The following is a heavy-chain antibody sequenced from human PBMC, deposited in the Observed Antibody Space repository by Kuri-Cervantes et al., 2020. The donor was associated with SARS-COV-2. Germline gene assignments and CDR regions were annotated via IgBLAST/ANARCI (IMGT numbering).Heavy chain of an antibody. CDR2: INPNSGGS. D-gene: IGHD1/OR15-1a*01. V-gene: IGHV1-2*02. J-gene: IGHJ4*02. CDR3: ASSGITGTLTGFDY. CDR1: GYTFTGYY. Sequence: ASVKVSCKASGYTFTGYYMHWVRQAPGQGLEWMGWINPNSGGSNYAQKFQGRVTMTRDTSISTAYMELSRLRSDDTAVYYCASSGITGTLTGFDYWGQGTLVTVSS.